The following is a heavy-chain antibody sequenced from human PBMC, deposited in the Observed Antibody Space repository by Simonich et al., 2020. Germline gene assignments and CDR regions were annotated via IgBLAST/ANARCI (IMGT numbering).Heavy chain of an antibody. V-gene: IGHV1-2*02. CDR2: INPNRGGT. CDR3: ARDRAARYYYYYYMDV. Sequence: QVQLVQSGAEVKKPGASVKVSCKASGYTFTGYYMHWGRQAPGKGLEWMGWINPNRGGTKHAQKIQGRVTMTRDTSISTAYMELSRLRSDDTAVYYCARDRAARYYYYYYMDVWGKGTTVTVSS. CDR1: GYTFTGYY. J-gene: IGHJ6*03. D-gene: IGHD6-6*01.